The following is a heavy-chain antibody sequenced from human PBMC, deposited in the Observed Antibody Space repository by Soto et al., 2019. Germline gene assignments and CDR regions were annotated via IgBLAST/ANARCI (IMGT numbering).Heavy chain of an antibody. V-gene: IGHV2-5*02. Sequence: QITLKEAGPTLVKPTQTLTLTFSFSGFSLITSGVGVGWIRQPPGKALEWLALIYWDDDKGYSTSLKSMLTIPKNTSKNQVVLTMTNLYPAHTDTYYFAHKMAPRIFEYWGQGTLVNVS. CDR1: GFSLITSGVG. J-gene: IGHJ4*02. CDR3: AHKMAPRIFEY. CDR2: IYWDDDK.